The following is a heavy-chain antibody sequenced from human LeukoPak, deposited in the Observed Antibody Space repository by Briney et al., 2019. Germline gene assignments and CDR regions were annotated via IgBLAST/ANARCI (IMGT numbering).Heavy chain of an antibody. CDR1: GGSISSSSYY. Sequence: SETLSLTCTVSGGSISSSSYYWGWIRQPPGKGLEWIGSIYYSGSTYYNPSLKSRVTISVDTSKNRFSLKLSSVTAADTAVYYCARRGYFDYWGQGTLVTVSS. CDR3: ARRGYFDY. J-gene: IGHJ4*02. V-gene: IGHV4-39*01. D-gene: IGHD3-16*01. CDR2: IYYSGST.